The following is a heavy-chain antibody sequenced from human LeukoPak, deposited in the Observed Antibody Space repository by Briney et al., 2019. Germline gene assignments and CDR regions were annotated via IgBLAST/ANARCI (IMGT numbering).Heavy chain of an antibody. J-gene: IGHJ4*02. CDR1: GGSISSYY. CDR3: ARTRYSGSLFDY. CDR2: IYYSGST. V-gene: IGHV4-39*07. D-gene: IGHD1-14*01. Sequence: SETLSLTCTVSGGSISSYYWSWIRQPPGKGLEWIGSIYYSGSTYYNPSLKSRVTISVDTSKNQFSLKLSSVTAADTAVYYCARTRYSGSLFDYWGQGTLVTVSS.